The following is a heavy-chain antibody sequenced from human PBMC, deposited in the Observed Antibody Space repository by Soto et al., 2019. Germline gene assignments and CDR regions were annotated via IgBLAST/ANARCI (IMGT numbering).Heavy chain of an antibody. CDR2: IYYSGST. V-gene: IGHV4-59*01. D-gene: IGHD1-26*01. J-gene: IGHJ6*02. Sequence: SETLTLTCTVSGGSISSYYGSWIRQPPGKGLEWIGYIYYSGSTNYNPSLKSRVTISVDTSKNQFSLKLSSVTAADTAVYYCARAGVLPSYYYYYGMDVWGQGTTVTVSS. CDR3: ARAGVLPSYYYYYGMDV. CDR1: GGSISSYY.